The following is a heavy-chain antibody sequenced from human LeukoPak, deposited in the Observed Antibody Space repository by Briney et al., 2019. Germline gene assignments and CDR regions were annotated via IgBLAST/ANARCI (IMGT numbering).Heavy chain of an antibody. V-gene: IGHV1-46*01. J-gene: IGHJ5*02. CDR1: GYTFTSYY. D-gene: IGHD6-13*01. CDR2: INPSGGST. Sequence: ASVKVSFKASGYTFTSYYMHWVRQAPGQGLEWMGVINPSGGSTSYAQKVQRTVTMTTNTSISTAYIELSRLRSDDTAVYYCARGRDSSSYLPVLGFDPWGHGTLVTVSS. CDR3: ARGRDSSSYLPVLGFDP.